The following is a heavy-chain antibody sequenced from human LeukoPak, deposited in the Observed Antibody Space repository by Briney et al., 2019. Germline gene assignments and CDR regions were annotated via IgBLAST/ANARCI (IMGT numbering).Heavy chain of an antibody. V-gene: IGHV4-39*01. CDR2: IYYSGST. CDR1: GGSISSSSYY. J-gene: IGHJ3*02. Sequence: PSEXLSLTCTVSGGSISSSSYYWGWIRQPPGKGLEWIGSIYYSGSTYYNPSLKSRVTISVDTSKNQFSLKLSSVTAADTAVYYCASLYYGSSGYGAFDIWGQGTMVTVSS. CDR3: ASLYYGSSGYGAFDI. D-gene: IGHD3-22*01.